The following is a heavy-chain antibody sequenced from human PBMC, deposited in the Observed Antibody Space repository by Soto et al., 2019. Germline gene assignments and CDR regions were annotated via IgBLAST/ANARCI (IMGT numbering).Heavy chain of an antibody. CDR1: RGTFSSYT. CDR3: ARAAESGLQLT. Sequence: QVQLVQSGAEVKKPGSSVKVSCKASRGTFSSYTISWVRQAPGQGLEWMGRIIPILGIANYAQKFQGRVTITADKSTSTAYMELSSLRSEDTAVYYCARAAESGLQLTWGQGTLVTVSS. V-gene: IGHV1-69*02. J-gene: IGHJ5*02. CDR2: IIPILGIA. D-gene: IGHD5-12*01.